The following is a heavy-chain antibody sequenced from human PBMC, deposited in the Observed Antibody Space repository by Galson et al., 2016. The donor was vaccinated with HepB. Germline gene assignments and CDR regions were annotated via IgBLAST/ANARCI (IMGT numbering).Heavy chain of an antibody. D-gene: IGHD2-21*01. CDR2: VYHSGSF. J-gene: IGHJ4*02. CDR3: ARETSCSDGECYALFDH. Sequence: SETLSLTCTVSGDSLRGTPWWRWVRPSPGKGLEWIGEVYHSGSFNYNPSVRSRVSMSVDKSKHQFSLKLRSVTAADTAVYYCARETSCSDGECYALFDHWGQGILVTVSS. CDR1: GDSLRGTPW. V-gene: IGHV4-4*02.